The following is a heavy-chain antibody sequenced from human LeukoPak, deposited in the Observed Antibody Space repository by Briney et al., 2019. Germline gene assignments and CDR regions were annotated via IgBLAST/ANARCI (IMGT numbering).Heavy chain of an antibody. D-gene: IGHD2-2*01. CDR2: ITSGTTYI. J-gene: IGHJ6*02. V-gene: IGHV3-21*01. Sequence: GGSLRLSCAASGFTFSDYNMNWVRQSPEKGLEWVSSITSGTTYIYYADSVRGRFTLSRDNAKNSLYLQMNSLRAEDTAVYYCARDICSSTSCPPGYGMDVWGQGTTVTVSS. CDR3: ARDICSSTSCPPGYGMDV. CDR1: GFTFSDYN.